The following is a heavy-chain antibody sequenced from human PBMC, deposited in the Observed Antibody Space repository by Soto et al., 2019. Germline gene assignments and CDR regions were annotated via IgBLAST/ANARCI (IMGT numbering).Heavy chain of an antibody. V-gene: IGHV3-33*01. J-gene: IGHJ6*02. CDR2: IWYDGSNK. CDR1: GFTFSSYG. Sequence: QVQLVESGGGVVQPGRSLRLSCAASGFTFSSYGMHWVRQAPGKGLEWVAVIWYDGSNKYYADSVKGRFTISRDNSKNTLYLQMNSLRAEDTAVYYCARVGPYFYYYHGMDVWGQGTTVTVSS. CDR3: ARVGPYFYYYHGMDV. D-gene: IGHD3-10*01.